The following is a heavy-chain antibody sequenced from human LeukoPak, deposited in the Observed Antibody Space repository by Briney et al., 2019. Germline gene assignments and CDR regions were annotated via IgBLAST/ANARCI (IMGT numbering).Heavy chain of an antibody. J-gene: IGHJ6*03. CDR2: IYYTGST. D-gene: IGHD2-15*01. Sequence: SETLSLTCTVSGGSIRGSNYYWGWIRQPPGKGLQWIGGIYYTGSTYYNPSLKSRVTISVDTSKNQFSLKLISVTAADTAVYYCARVAAGNLKRYYYYMDVWGKGTTVTISS. V-gene: IGHV4-39*01. CDR3: ARVAAGNLKRYYYYMDV. CDR1: GGSIRGSNYY.